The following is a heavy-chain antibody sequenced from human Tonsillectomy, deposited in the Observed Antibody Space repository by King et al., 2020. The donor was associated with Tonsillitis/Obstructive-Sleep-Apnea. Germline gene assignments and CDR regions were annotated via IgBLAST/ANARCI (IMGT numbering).Heavy chain of an antibody. CDR3: ARDYYDRSGYYHGYFQH. Sequence: QVQLVESGAEVKKPGASVKVSCTASGYTFTNYDITWVRQAPGQGLEWMGWSRPYNGDTNYAQKLQGRVTMTSDTSTSTAYMELRSLRSDDTAVYYCARDYYDRSGYYHGYFQHWGQGTLVTVSS. J-gene: IGHJ1*01. CDR2: SRPYNGDT. D-gene: IGHD3-22*01. CDR1: GYTFTNYD. V-gene: IGHV1-18*01.